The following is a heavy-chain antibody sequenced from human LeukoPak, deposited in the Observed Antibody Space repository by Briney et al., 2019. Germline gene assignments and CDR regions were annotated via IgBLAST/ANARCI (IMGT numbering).Heavy chain of an antibody. Sequence: ASVKVSCKASGYTFTSYGISWVQQAPGQGLEWMGWISAYNGNTNYAQKLQGRVTMTTDTSTSTAYMELRGLRSDDTAVYYCTRGPTLVRGVIMPDSVGGMDVWGQGTTVTVSS. CDR3: TRGPTLVRGVIMPDSVGGMDV. CDR1: GYTFTSYG. CDR2: ISAYNGNT. J-gene: IGHJ6*02. V-gene: IGHV1-18*01. D-gene: IGHD3-10*01.